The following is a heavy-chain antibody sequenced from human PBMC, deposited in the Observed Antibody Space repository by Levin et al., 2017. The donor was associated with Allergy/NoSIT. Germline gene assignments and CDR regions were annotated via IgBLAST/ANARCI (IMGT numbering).Heavy chain of an antibody. Sequence: GGSLRLSCAASGFTFSSYAMHWVRQAPGKGLEWVAVISYDGSNKYYADSVKGRFTISRDNSKNTLYLQMNSLRAEDTAVYYCARDLLSGWYFDYWGQGTLVTVSS. D-gene: IGHD6-19*01. CDR2: ISYDGSNK. CDR3: ARDLLSGWYFDY. J-gene: IGHJ4*02. V-gene: IGHV3-30-3*01. CDR1: GFTFSSYA.